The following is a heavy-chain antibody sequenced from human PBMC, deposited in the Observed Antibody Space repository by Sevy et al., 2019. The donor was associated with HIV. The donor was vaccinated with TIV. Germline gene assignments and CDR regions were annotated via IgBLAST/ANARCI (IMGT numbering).Heavy chain of an antibody. CDR1: GFNFQTFG. J-gene: IGHJ4*02. D-gene: IGHD3-10*01. CDR3: TKDSLRGISIRGDFGH. V-gene: IGHV3-30*18. Sequence: GGSLRLSCSAFGFNFQTFGMHWVRQAPGKGPEWLAVISSDGVNHNYAASVKGRFSVSRDNSKSMLFLQMNSLMPNDTAVYFCTKDSLRGISIRGDFGHWGQGTLVTVSS. CDR2: ISSDGVNH.